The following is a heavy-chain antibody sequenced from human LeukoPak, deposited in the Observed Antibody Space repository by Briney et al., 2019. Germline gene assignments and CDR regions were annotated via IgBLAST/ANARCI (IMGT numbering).Heavy chain of an antibody. Sequence: SETLSLTCTVSGGSISSYYWSWIRQPPGKGLEWIGYIYYSGTTNYNPYLKSRVTISVDTSKNQFSMKLRSVTAADTAVYYCARGGWSAFDIWGQGSMVTVSS. CDR3: ARGGWSAFDI. CDR1: GGSISSYY. V-gene: IGHV4-59*01. D-gene: IGHD3-10*01. J-gene: IGHJ3*02. CDR2: IYYSGTT.